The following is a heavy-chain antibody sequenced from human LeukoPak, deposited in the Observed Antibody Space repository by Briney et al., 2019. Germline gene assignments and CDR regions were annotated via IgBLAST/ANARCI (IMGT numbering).Heavy chain of an antibody. V-gene: IGHV4-31*03. CDR3: ARSPRSEHQGPLRFLEWSYFDY. CDR2: IYYSGST. D-gene: IGHD3-3*01. Sequence: SETLSLTCTVSGGSISSGGYYWSWIRQHPGKGLEWIGYIYYSGSTYYNPSLKSRVTISVDTSKNQFSLKLSSVAAADTAVYYCARSPRSEHQGPLRFLEWSYFDYWGQGTLVTVSS. CDR1: GGSISSGGYY. J-gene: IGHJ4*02.